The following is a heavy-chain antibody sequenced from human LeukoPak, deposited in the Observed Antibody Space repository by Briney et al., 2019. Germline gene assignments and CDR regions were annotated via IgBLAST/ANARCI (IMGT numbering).Heavy chain of an antibody. CDR3: ARAEDYDFWSGYSYYFDY. D-gene: IGHD3-3*01. V-gene: IGHV4-61*01. J-gene: IGHJ4*02. Sequence: SETLSLTCTVSGGSVSSGSYYWSWIRQPPGKGLEWIGYIYYSGSTSYNPSLKSRVTISVDTSKNQFSLKLSSVTAADTAVYYCARAEDYDFWSGYSYYFDYWGQGTLVTVSS. CDR1: GGSVSSGSYY. CDR2: IYYSGST.